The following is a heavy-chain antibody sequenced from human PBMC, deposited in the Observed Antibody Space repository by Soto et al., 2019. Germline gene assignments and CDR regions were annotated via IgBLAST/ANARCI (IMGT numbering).Heavy chain of an antibody. J-gene: IGHJ3*02. CDR2: TIPVFNTA. V-gene: IGHV1-69*06. CDR1: GGTLSDHG. D-gene: IGHD3-10*01. CDR3: ARGVYGSGNYYTGPSAFDI. Sequence: QVQLEQSGAEVKKPGSSVKVSCKASGGTLSDHGVAWLRQAPGQGLEWMGGTIPVFNTAKYAQKFQGRVTVTADTFTNIAYMELSSLRSEDTAFYFCARGVYGSGNYYTGPSAFDIWGPGKMVIVSS.